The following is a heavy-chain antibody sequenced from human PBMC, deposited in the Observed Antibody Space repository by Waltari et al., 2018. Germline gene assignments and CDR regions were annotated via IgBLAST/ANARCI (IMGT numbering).Heavy chain of an antibody. CDR3: ASGGGRPFDY. CDR2: IKPDGSEK. D-gene: IGHD3-16*01. CDR1: GVPLSTTW. J-gene: IGHJ4*02. Sequence: EVQLAESGGALVQPGGAVRLSCAAFGVPLSTTWLCWARQTPGKGLEWVANIKPDGSEKYYVDSVKGRFTISRDNAKNSLYLQMNSLRAEDTAVYFCASGGGRPFDYWGQGTLVTVSS. V-gene: IGHV3-7*01.